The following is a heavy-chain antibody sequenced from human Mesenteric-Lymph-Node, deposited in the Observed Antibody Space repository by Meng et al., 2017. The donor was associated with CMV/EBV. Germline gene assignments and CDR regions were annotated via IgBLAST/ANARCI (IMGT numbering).Heavy chain of an antibody. D-gene: IGHD3-10*01. J-gene: IGHJ4*02. CDR2: IYWNDDK. CDR3: AHRQGGYGSGSYFFGF. CDR1: GFSLSTSEMG. Sequence: SGPTLVKPTQTLALTCTFSGFSLSTSEMGVGWIRQPPGKALEWLALIYWNDDKGYSPSLKSRLTITKDTSKNQAMLTMTDMDPVDTGTYYCAHRQGGYGSGSYFFGFWGQGTLVTVSS. V-gene: IGHV2-5*01.